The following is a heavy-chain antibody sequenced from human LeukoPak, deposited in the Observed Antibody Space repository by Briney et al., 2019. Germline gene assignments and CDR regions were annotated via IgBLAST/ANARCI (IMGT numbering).Heavy chain of an antibody. D-gene: IGHD6-19*01. Sequence: SETLSLTCSISDDSTSSYYWNWIRQSPGKGLEWIGHIHYSGSTHYNPSLQSRVSISIDTSKNHFSLRLRSVTAVDTAVYYCARCGRFDNSGHFVVEYWGQGTLVTVSS. V-gene: IGHV4-59*01. CDR1: DDSTSSYY. CDR2: IHYSGST. CDR3: ARCGRFDNSGHFVVEY. J-gene: IGHJ4*02.